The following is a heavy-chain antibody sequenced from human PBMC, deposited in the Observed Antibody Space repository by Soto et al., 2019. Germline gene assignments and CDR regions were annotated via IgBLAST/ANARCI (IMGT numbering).Heavy chain of an antibody. CDR3: ARDYYASGSYSFDY. CDR2: ISYDGSNK. J-gene: IGHJ4*02. Sequence: QVQLVESGGGVVQPGRSLRLSCAASGFTFNNYAIHWVRQAPGKGLEWVAVISYDGSNKYYADSVKGRFTISRDNSKNTLYLHMNSLRAEDTAVYYCARDYYASGSYSFDYWGQGTLVTVSS. D-gene: IGHD3-10*01. V-gene: IGHV3-30-3*01. CDR1: GFTFNNYA.